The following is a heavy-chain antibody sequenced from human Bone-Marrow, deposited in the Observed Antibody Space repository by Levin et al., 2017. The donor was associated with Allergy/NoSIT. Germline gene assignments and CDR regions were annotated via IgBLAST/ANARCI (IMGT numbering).Heavy chain of an antibody. V-gene: IGHV3-49*03. D-gene: IGHD5-24*01. CDR2: IRSNDYGGTT. J-gene: IGHJ5*02. Sequence: GESLKISCTGSGFMFGYHGMTWFRQAPGKGLEWVGLIRSNDYGGTTEYAASVDGRFTISRDDSKSIAYLRMNSLKTEDTAVYYCARETYNYKYWFDPWGQGTLVIVSS. CDR3: ARETYNYKYWFDP. CDR1: GFMFGYHG.